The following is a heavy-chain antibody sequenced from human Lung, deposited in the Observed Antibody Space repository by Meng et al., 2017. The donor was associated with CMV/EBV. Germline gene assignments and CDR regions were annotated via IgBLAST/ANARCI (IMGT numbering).Heavy chain of an antibody. V-gene: IGHV3-74*01. CDR2: INTDGATT. CDR3: ACANHFGSGMAFDP. CDR1: GFTFNRFW. Sequence: GESXKISCTASGFTFNRFWIHWVRQAPGKGPVWVSVINTDGATTRYADSVKGRFTISRDNTKSTLYLQMNSLRAEDTAVYYCACANHFGSGMAFDPWGQGTLVTVSS. J-gene: IGHJ5*02. D-gene: IGHD3-10*01.